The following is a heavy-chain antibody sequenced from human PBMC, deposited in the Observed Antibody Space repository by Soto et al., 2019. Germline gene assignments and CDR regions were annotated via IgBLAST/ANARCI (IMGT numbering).Heavy chain of an antibody. J-gene: IGHJ4*02. CDR3: ARGPRGYSYGFDY. CDR2: ISSSSSYI. CDR1: GFTFSSYS. D-gene: IGHD5-18*01. Sequence: GGSLRLSCAASGFTFSSYSMNWVRQSPGKGLEWVSSISSSSSYIYYADSVKGRFTISRDNAKNSLYLQMNSLRAEDTAVYYCARGPRGYSYGFDYWGQGTLVTVSS. V-gene: IGHV3-21*01.